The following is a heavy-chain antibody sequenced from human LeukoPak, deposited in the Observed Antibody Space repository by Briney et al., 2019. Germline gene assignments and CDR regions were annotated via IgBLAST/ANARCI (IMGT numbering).Heavy chain of an antibody. D-gene: IGHD6-6*01. V-gene: IGHV1-69*06. CDR3: ARGRGEYSSSSYQYFDY. CDR1: GGTFSSYA. J-gene: IGHJ4*02. Sequence: SVKVSCKASGGTFSSYAISWVRQAPGQGLEWMGGIIPIFGTANYAQKFQGRVTITADKSTSTAYMELSSLRSEDTAVYYCARGRGEYSSSSYQYFDYWGQGTLVTVSS. CDR2: IIPIFGTA.